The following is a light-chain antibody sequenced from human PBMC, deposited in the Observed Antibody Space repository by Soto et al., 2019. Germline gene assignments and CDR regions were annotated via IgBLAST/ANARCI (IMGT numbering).Light chain of an antibody. CDR2: DAS. V-gene: IGKV3-11*01. J-gene: IGKJ2*01. Sequence: EIVLTQSPATLSLSPGERATLSCRASQSIGSYLAWYQQKPGQAPRLLIYDASNRATGIPARFSGSGSGTEFTLTISSLEPEDFAVYYCLQRNNWYTFGQGTKLEIK. CDR1: QSIGSY. CDR3: LQRNNWYT.